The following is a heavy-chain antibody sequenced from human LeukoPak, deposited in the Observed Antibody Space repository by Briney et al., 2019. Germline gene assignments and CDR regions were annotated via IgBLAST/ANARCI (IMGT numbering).Heavy chain of an antibody. CDR2: INPNGGDT. CDR1: XXXXTGYX. CDR3: ARDRSGADF. J-gene: IGHJ4*02. V-gene: IGHV1-2*02. Sequence: ASXKVSXXXXXXXXTGYXMHWVRQAPGQGLEWVGWINPNGGDTTYAQKFQGRVTLTRDTSISTAYMELSRLRSDDTAVYYCARDRSGADFWGQGTLVTVSS. D-gene: IGHD3-10*01.